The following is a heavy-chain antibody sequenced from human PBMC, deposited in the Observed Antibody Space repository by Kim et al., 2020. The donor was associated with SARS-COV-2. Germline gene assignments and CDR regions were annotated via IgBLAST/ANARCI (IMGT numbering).Heavy chain of an antibody. Sequence: SETLSLTCAVYGGSFSGYYWSWIRQPPGKGLEWIGEINHSGSTNYNPSLKSRVTISVDTSKNQFSLKLSSVTAADTAGYYCAGPHLGLNRGFDYWGQGTLVTVSS. CDR3: AGPHLGLNRGFDY. CDR1: GGSFSGYY. CDR2: INHSGST. V-gene: IGHV4-34*01. D-gene: IGHD3-10*01. J-gene: IGHJ4*02.